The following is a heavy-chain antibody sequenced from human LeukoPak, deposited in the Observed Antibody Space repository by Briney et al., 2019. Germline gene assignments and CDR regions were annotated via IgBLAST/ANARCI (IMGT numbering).Heavy chain of an antibody. CDR2: ISGYNDNT. CDR3: ARGGVSSAYVDY. J-gene: IGHJ4*02. V-gene: IGHV1-18*01. D-gene: IGHD3-22*01. CDR1: GYTFTSYG. Sequence: ASVKVSCKASGYTFTSYGISWVRQAPGQGLEWMGWISGYNDNTNYAQNLQGRVTMSADTSTNTTYMELRGLRFDDAAVYYCARGGVSSAYVDYWGQGTLVSVSS.